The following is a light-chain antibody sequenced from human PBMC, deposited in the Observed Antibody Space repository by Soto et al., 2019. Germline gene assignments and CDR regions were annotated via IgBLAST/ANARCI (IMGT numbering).Light chain of an antibody. CDR1: ESVSTN. CDR3: HQRSSWPRGT. V-gene: IGKV3-15*01. J-gene: IGKJ1*01. Sequence: IEMTHSPAALSLAPGEIVTLSFRASESVSTNLAWYQQKAVQAPRLLIYAASTRATGIPARFSGSGSGTEFTLTLSSLEPEDFAVYYCHQRSSWPRGTLGQGTKVDIK. CDR2: AAS.